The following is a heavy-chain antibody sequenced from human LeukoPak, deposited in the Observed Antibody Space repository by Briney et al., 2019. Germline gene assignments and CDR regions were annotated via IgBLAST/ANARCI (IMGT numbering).Heavy chain of an antibody. Sequence: PGGSLRLSCAASGFTFSSYAMSWVRQAPGKGLEWVSAISGSGGSTYYADSVKGRFTISRDNSKNTLYLQMNSLRAEDTAVYYCAKALSNLIVVVTATGPFDYWGQGTLVTVSS. V-gene: IGHV3-23*01. CDR1: GFTFSSYA. CDR3: AKALSNLIVVVTATGPFDY. J-gene: IGHJ4*02. D-gene: IGHD2-21*02. CDR2: ISGSGGST.